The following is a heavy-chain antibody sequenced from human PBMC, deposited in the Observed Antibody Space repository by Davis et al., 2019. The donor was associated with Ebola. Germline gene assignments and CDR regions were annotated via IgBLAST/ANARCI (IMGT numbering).Heavy chain of an antibody. V-gene: IGHV4-34*01. CDR2: FNHSGIT. CDR3: ARLVRSYYYGMDV. D-gene: IGHD6-6*01. J-gene: IGHJ6*02. Sequence: SETLSLTCAVYGGSFRGYYWSGIRQRPGKGREGIGEFNHSGITNYNPSLNSRVTISVDTSKNQFSLKLSSVTAADTAVYYCARLVRSYYYGMDVWGQGTPVTVSS. CDR1: GGSFRGYY.